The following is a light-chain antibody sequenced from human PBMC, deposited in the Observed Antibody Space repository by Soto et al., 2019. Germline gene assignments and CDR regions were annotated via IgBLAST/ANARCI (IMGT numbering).Light chain of an antibody. CDR2: GNT. CDR1: NSNIGAGYD. CDR3: PSQDRSLNGYV. Sequence: QSVLAQPPSVSGAPGQRVTISCTGSNSNIGAGYDVHWYQQLPGTAPKLLIYGNTNRPSRVPDRFSGSRSGTSASLAITGLQAYDVAYYYCPSQDRSLNGYVFGTGTKVTVL. J-gene: IGLJ1*01. V-gene: IGLV1-40*01.